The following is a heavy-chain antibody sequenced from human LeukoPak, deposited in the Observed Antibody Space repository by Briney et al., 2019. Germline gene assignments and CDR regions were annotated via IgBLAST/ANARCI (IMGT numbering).Heavy chain of an antibody. CDR2: ISGSGGST. Sequence: GGSLRLSCAAAGFTFSAYWMNWVRQAPGKGLEWVSAISGSGGSTYYADSVKGRFTISSDNSKNTLYLQMNSLRAEDTAVYYCAKDDIVVVPAAPGYWGQGTLVTVSS. D-gene: IGHD2-2*01. CDR1: GFTFSAYW. J-gene: IGHJ4*02. V-gene: IGHV3-23*01. CDR3: AKDDIVVVPAAPGY.